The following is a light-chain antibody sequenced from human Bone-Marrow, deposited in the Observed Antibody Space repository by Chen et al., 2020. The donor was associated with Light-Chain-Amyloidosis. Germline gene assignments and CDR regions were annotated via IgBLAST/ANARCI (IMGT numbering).Light chain of an antibody. J-gene: IGLJ1*01. Sequence: QSALTQPASVSGSPGQSITISCTGTSSDVGGDNHVSWYQQHPDKAPKLMIYEVTNQPSWVPERFSGSKSDNTASLTISGLQTEDEADYFCSSYTITNTLVVGSGTRVTVL. V-gene: IGLV2-14*01. CDR2: EVT. CDR1: SSDVGGDNH. CDR3: SSYTITNTLV.